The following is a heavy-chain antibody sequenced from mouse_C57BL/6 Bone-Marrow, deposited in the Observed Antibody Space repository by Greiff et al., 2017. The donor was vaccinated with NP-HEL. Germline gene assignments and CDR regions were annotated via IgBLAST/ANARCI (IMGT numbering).Heavy chain of an antibody. Sequence: QVTLKVSGPGILQPSQTLSLTCSFSGFSLSTFGMGVGWIRQPSGKGLEWLAHIWWDDDQYYNPALKSRLTISKDTSKNQVFLKIANVDTADTATYYCARMGPTVVALGRWAMDYWGQGTSVTVSS. D-gene: IGHD1-1*01. V-gene: IGHV8-8*01. J-gene: IGHJ4*01. CDR3: ARMGPTVVALGRWAMDY. CDR2: IWWDDDQ. CDR1: GFSLSTFGMG.